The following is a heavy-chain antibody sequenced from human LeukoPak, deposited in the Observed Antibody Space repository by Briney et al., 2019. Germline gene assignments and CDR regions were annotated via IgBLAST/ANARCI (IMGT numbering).Heavy chain of an antibody. J-gene: IGHJ4*02. CDR3: ARGQFQRDY. D-gene: IGHD5-24*01. CDR2: INHSGRT. CDR1: GGPFSGYY. V-gene: IGHV4-34*01. Sequence: PSETLSLTCAVYGGPFSGYYWNWIRQPPRKGLEWIGEINHSGRTKYNPSLKSRVTISVDTSKNQFSLILSSVTAADTAVYYCARGQFQRDYWGQGTLVTVSS.